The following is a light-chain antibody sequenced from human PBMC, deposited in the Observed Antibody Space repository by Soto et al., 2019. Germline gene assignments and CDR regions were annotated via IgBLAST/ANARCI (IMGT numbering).Light chain of an antibody. CDR3: QQYENFPRT. CDR2: TAS. J-gene: IGKJ5*01. Sequence: IQMTQSPSTLSGPVGDRVTITCRASQTISSGLAWYQQKPGKAPKLLIYTASTLKSGVPSRFSGSGSGTEFTLTISSLQPEDFATYYCQQYENFPRTFGQGTRLEIK. V-gene: IGKV1-5*03. CDR1: QTISSG.